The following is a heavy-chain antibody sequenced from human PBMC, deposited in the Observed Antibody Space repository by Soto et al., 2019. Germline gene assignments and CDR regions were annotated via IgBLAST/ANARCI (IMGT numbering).Heavy chain of an antibody. Sequence: EVQLLESGGGLVQPGGSLRLSCAASGFNFGTYVMSWVRQAPGKGLEWVSGIKSSDGSTYYADSVKGRFTISRDNSKNTLFMQMNSVRAEDTAIYYCAKGANYDFWSANTAFDHWGQGTLVTV. CDR3: AKGANYDFWSANTAFDH. CDR1: GFNFGTYV. J-gene: IGHJ4*02. CDR2: IKSSDGST. D-gene: IGHD3-3*01. V-gene: IGHV3-23*01.